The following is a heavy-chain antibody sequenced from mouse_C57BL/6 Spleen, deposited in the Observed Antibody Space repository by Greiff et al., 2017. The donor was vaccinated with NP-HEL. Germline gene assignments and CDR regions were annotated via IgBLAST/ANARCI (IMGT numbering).Heavy chain of an antibody. CDR1: GYSITSGYY. V-gene: IGHV3-6*01. CDR3: ARVSPFFDYFDY. CDR2: ISYDGSN. Sequence: EVQLQESGPGLVKPSQSLSLTCSVTGYSITSGYYWNWIRQFPGNKLEWMGYISYDGSNNYNPSLKNRISITRDTSKNQFFLKLNSVTTEDTATYYCARVSPFFDYFDYWGQGTTLTVSS. J-gene: IGHJ2*01.